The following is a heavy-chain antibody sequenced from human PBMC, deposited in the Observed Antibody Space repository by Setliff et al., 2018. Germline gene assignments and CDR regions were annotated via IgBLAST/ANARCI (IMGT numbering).Heavy chain of an antibody. CDR3: ATLTMTIQIWYFDL. J-gene: IGHJ2*01. CDR2: IYHSGST. D-gene: IGHD3-3*01. CDR1: GFIMSSGYY. V-gene: IGHV4-38-2*01. Sequence: SETLSLTCAVSGFIMSSGYYWGWIRQTPGKGLEWIGSIYHSGSTYYNPSLKSRVTISVDTSKNQFSLQLSSVTAADTAVYYCATLTMTIQIWYFDLWGRGNLVTVSS.